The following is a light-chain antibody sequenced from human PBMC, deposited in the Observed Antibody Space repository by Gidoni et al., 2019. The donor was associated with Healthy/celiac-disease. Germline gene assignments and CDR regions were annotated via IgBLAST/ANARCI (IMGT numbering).Light chain of an antibody. CDR1: QSVSSSY. CDR2: GAS. Sequence: ETVLPQSPATLSLSPGERATLSCRASQSVSSSYLCCYQQKPDPARSLLILGASSRATGIPARFSGSGAGTDFSLTISSLEPEDFAVYYCQQYGSSPPYTFGQGTKLEIK. CDR3: QQYGSSPPYT. V-gene: IGKV3-20*01. J-gene: IGKJ2*01.